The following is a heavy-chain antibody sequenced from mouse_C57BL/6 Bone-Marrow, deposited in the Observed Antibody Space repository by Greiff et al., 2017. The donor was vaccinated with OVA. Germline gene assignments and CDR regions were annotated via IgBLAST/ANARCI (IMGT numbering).Heavy chain of an antibody. CDR2: IDPENGDT. D-gene: IGHD1-1*01. CDR1: GFNIKDDY. J-gene: IGHJ4*01. Sequence: EVQLQQSGAELVRPGASVKLSCTASGFNIKDDYMHWVKQRPEQGLEWIGWIDPENGDTEYASKFQGKATITADTSSNTAYLQLSSLTSEDTAVYYCTRGGSPLYAMDYWGQGTSVTVSS. V-gene: IGHV14-4*01. CDR3: TRGGSPLYAMDY.